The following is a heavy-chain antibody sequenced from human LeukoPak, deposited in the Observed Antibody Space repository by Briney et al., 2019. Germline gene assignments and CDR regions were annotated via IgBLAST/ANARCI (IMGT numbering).Heavy chain of an antibody. CDR2: ISYDGSNK. CDR3: ARAFSGAYYYGMDV. CDR1: GFTFSSYA. Sequence: GGSLRLSCAASGFTFSSYAMHWVRQAPGKGLEWVAVISYDGSNKYYADSVKGRFTISRDNSKNTLYLQMNSLRAEDTAVYYCARAFSGAYYYGMDVWGQGTTVTVSS. V-gene: IGHV3-30-3*01. J-gene: IGHJ6*02. D-gene: IGHD2-15*01.